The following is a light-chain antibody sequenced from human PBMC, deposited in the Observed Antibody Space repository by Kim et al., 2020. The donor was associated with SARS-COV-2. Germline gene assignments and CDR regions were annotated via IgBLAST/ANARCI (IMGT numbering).Light chain of an antibody. CDR1: KLGNKY. J-gene: IGLJ2*01. CDR3: QAWDTSTVV. V-gene: IGLV3-1*01. Sequence: ELTQPPSVSVSPGQTASITCSGDKLGNKYACWYQQKPGQSPVLVIYQDTKRPSGIPERFSGSNSGNTATLTISGTQAMDEADYYCQAWDTSTVVFGGGTQLTVL. CDR2: QDT.